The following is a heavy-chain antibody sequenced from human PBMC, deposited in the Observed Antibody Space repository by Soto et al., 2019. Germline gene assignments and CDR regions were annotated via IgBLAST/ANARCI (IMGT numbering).Heavy chain of an antibody. D-gene: IGHD2-15*01. J-gene: IGHJ4*02. CDR2: ISFDGSSK. V-gene: IGHV3-30-3*01. CDR1: GFTCTSYA. CDR3: ARDAGIVTREYYFDY. Sequence: PGGALRLFSAASGFTCTSYAVHWVRQSPGKGLEWVAVISFDGSSKYYADSVKGRFTISRDNSKNTLYLQMNSLRAEDTAVYYCARDAGIVTREYYFDYWGQGALVTVSS.